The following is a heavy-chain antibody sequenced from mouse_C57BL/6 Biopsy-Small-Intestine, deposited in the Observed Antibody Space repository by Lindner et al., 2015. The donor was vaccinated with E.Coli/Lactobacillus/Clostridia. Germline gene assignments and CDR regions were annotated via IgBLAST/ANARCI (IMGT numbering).Heavy chain of an antibody. J-gene: IGHJ2*01. D-gene: IGHD1-1*01. V-gene: IGHV1-14*01. CDR3: ASIYYYDGRPFDY. CDR2: INPYNDGT. Sequence: VQLQESGPELVKPGASVKMSCKASGYTFTSYVIHWVKQKPGQGLEWIGNINPYNDGTKYNEKFKGKATLTSDKSSNTAYMELSSLTSEDSAVYYCASIYYYDGRPFDYWGQGTTLTVSS. CDR1: GYTFTSYV.